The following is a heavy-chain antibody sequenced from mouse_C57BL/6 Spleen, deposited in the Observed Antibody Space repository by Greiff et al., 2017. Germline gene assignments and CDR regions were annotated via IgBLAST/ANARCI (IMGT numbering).Heavy chain of an antibody. CDR3: AIYYDYDTYYAMDY. V-gene: IGHV1-55*01. CDR2: IYPGSGST. CDR1: GYTFTSYW. Sequence: QVQLQQSGAELVKPGASVKMSCKASGYTFTSYWITWVKQRPGQGLEWIGDIYPGSGSTNYNEKFKSKATLTVDTSSSTAYMQLSSLTSEDSAVYYCAIYYDYDTYYAMDYWGQGTSVTVSS. J-gene: IGHJ4*01. D-gene: IGHD2-4*01.